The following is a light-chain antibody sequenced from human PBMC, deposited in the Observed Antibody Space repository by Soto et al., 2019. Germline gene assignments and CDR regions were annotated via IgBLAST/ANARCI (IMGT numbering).Light chain of an antibody. J-gene: IGLJ1*01. CDR2: EVT. V-gene: IGLV2-8*01. CDR3: SSYAGSNMGV. Sequence: QSALTQPPSASGSPGQSVTISCTGTRSDVGGYNFVSWYQQHPGKAPKLLIYEVTQRPSGVPDRFSASKSGNTASPTVSGLQAEDEADYYCSSYAGSNMGVFGTGTKLTVL. CDR1: RSDVGGYNF.